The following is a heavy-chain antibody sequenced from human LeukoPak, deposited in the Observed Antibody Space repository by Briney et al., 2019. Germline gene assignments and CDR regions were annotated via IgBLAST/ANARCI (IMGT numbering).Heavy chain of an antibody. J-gene: IGHJ4*02. CDR2: IIPIFGTA. CDR1: GGTFSSYA. V-gene: IGHV1-69*05. Sequence: SVKVSRKASGGTFSSYAISWVRQAPGQGLEWMGRIIPIFGTANYAQQSQGRVTITTDESTSTAYIELSSLRSEDTAVYYCARRSWFGSGSEYYFDYWGQGTLVTVSS. CDR3: ARRSWFGSGSEYYFDY. D-gene: IGHD3-10*01.